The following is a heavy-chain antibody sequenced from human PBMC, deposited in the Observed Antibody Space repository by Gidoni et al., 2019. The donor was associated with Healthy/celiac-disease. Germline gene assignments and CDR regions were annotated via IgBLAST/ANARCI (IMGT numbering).Heavy chain of an antibody. CDR3: AREGYYYDSSGSVGWFDP. D-gene: IGHD3-22*01. Sequence: QVQLVQSGAEVTKPGASVQVSCTASGYTFTIYYMHWVRQAPGQGLEWMGIINPSGGSTSYAKKFQGRVTMTRDTSTSTVYMELSSLRSEDTAVYYCAREGYYYDSSGSVGWFDPWGQGTLVTVSS. CDR1: GYTFTIYY. CDR2: INPSGGST. V-gene: IGHV1-46*01. J-gene: IGHJ5*02.